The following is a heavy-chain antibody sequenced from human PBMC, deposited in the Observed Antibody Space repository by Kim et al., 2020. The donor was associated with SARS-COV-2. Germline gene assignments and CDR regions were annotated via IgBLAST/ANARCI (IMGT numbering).Heavy chain of an antibody. Sequence: GGSLRLSCAASGFTFSSYSMNWVRQAPGKGLEWVSSISSSSSYIYYADSVKGRFTISRDNAKNSLYLQMNSLRAEDTAVYYCARDRGDYYDSSGFDYWGQGTLVTVSS. CDR2: ISSSSSYI. D-gene: IGHD3-22*01. J-gene: IGHJ4*02. V-gene: IGHV3-21*01. CDR3: ARDRGDYYDSSGFDY. CDR1: GFTFSSYS.